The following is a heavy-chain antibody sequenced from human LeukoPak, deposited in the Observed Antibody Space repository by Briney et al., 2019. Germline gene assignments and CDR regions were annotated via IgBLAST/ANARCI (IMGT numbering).Heavy chain of an antibody. Sequence: SETLSLTCTVSGGSISSYYWSWIRQPPGKGLEWIGYIYYTGNTNYNPSLKGRVTISVDTSKNQFSLNLSSVTAADTAIYYCARLGGATSPFGYWGQGTLVTVSS. J-gene: IGHJ4*02. CDR1: GGSISSYY. CDR2: IYYTGNT. D-gene: IGHD1-26*01. CDR3: ARLGGATSPFGY. V-gene: IGHV4-59*08.